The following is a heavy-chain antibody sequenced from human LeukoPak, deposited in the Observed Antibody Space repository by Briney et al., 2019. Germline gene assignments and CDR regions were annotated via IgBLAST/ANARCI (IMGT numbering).Heavy chain of an antibody. CDR1: GFTFSSYG. V-gene: IGHV3-30*18. Sequence: GGSLRLSCAASGFTFSSYGMHWVRQAPGKGLEWVAVISYDGSNKYYADSVKGRLTISRDNSKNTLYLQMNSLRAEDTAVYYCAKVRSVGYSYGVPDYWGQGTLVTVSS. D-gene: IGHD5-18*01. CDR2: ISYDGSNK. CDR3: AKVRSVGYSYGVPDY. J-gene: IGHJ4*02.